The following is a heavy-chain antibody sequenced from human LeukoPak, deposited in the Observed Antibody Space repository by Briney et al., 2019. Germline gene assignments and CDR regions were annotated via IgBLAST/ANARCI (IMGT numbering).Heavy chain of an antibody. J-gene: IGHJ5*02. CDR1: GGSISTNYY. Sequence: SETLSLTCTVSGGSISTNYYWGWIRQPPGKGLEWIGNIFYSGSTYYSPSLRSRVTISLDTSRNQFSLKLNSVTAADTAVYYCAKGAGGFSYYNWFDPWGQGTLVTVSS. V-gene: IGHV4-39*07. CDR2: IFYSGST. D-gene: IGHD5-18*01. CDR3: AKGAGGFSYYNWFDP.